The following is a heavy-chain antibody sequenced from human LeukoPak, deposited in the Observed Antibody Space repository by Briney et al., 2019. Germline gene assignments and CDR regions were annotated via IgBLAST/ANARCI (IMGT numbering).Heavy chain of an antibody. Sequence: GGSLRLSCATSGLTFNNAWMSWFRQAPGKGLEWVGRIKSKTDGETSDYAAPVQGRFNISRDDSKNTLYLQMNSLKIEDTAVYYCATDPGEWEPIWGQGTMVTVSS. CDR3: ATDPGEWEPI. D-gene: IGHD1-26*01. CDR2: IKSKTDGETS. V-gene: IGHV3-15*01. CDR1: GLTFNNAW. J-gene: IGHJ3*02.